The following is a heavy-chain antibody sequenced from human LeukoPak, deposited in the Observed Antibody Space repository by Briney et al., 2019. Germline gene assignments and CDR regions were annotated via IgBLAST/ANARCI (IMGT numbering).Heavy chain of an antibody. V-gene: IGHV1-46*01. J-gene: IGHJ4*02. D-gene: IGHD6-13*01. CDR3: AGESIAAAEGKLDY. Sequence: GASEMVSCKASGDTITSYYMHRVRQAPGQGLEWMGMINPSGGSTSYAQKFQGRVTMTRDTSTSTVYMELSSLRSEDTAVYYCAGESIAAAEGKLDYWGQGTLVTVSS. CDR1: GDTITSYY. CDR2: INPSGGST.